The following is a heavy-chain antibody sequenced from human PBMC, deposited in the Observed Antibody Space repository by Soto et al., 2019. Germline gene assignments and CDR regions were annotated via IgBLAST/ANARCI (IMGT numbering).Heavy chain of an antibody. CDR2: IYYSGST. CDR3: ARSGSGWLDY. CDR1: GGSISSYY. D-gene: IGHD6-19*01. J-gene: IGHJ4*02. Sequence: SETLSLTCTVAGGSISSYYWSWIRQPPGKGLEWIGYIYYSGSTNYNPSLKSRVTISVDTSKNQFSLKLSSVTAADTAVYYCARSGSGWLDYWGQGTLVTVSS. V-gene: IGHV4-59*01.